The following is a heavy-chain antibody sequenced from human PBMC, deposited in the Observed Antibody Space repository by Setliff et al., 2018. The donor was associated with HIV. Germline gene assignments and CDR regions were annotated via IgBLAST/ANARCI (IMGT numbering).Heavy chain of an antibody. CDR2: LSGSGGST. D-gene: IGHD3-10*01. Sequence: GGSLRLSCAASELTFSNYAMTWVRQAPGKGLEWVSSLSGSGGSTYYADSVKGRFTISRDNSKNTLYVQMNSLRAEDTAVYYCARHDVVRGAIDNWGQGTLVTVSS. CDR1: ELTFSNYA. CDR3: ARHDVVRGAIDN. V-gene: IGHV3-23*01. J-gene: IGHJ4*02.